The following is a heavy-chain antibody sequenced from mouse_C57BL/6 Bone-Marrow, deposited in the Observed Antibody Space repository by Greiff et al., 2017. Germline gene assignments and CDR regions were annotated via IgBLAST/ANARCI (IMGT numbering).Heavy chain of an antibody. CDR1: GYTFTSYW. V-gene: IGHV1-64*01. D-gene: IGHD1-1*01. J-gene: IGHJ1*03. Sequence: QVQLQQPGAELVKPGASVKLSCKASGYTFTSYWMHWVKQRPGQGLEWIGMIHPNSGSTNYNEKFKSKATLTVDKSSSTTYMQRSSLTSEDSAVYYCATGYYGSSYWYFDVWGTGTTVTVSS. CDR2: IHPNSGST. CDR3: ATGYYGSSYWYFDV.